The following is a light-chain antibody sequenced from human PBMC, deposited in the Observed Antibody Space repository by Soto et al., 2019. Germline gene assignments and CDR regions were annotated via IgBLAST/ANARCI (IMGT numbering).Light chain of an antibody. CDR1: QSVSSS. Sequence: EIVLTQSPGTLSLSPGERATLSCRASQSVSSSLAWYQQKPGQAPRLLIHGASSRATGIPDRFSGSGSGTDFTLTINRLEPEDFAVYSCQQYVSAPWTFGQGTKVEIK. CDR2: GAS. V-gene: IGKV3-20*01. CDR3: QQYVSAPWT. J-gene: IGKJ1*01.